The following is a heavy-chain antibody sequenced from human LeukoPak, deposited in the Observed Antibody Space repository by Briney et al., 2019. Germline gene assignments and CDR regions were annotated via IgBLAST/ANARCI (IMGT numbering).Heavy chain of an antibody. CDR1: GGSISSGDDY. V-gene: IGHV4-30-4*01. J-gene: IGHJ4*02. CDR3: ARDRGYYFDY. Sequence: SETLSLTCTVSGGSISSGDDYWSWIRQPPGKGLEWMGYIYDRGNTYYNPSLRSRITMSLDTSRNQFSLRLSSVTAADTAVYYCARDRGYYFDYWGQGTPVTVSS. D-gene: IGHD3-10*01. CDR2: IYDRGNT.